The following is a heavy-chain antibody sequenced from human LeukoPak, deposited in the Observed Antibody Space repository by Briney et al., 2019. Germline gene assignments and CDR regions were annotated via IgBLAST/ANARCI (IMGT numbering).Heavy chain of an antibody. Sequence: GGSLRLSCAASGFTFSSYAMSWVRQAPGKGLEWVSAISGSGGSTYYADSVKGRFTISRDNSKNTLYLQMNSLRAEDTAVYYCTKDGDIVVVPAAMGVLISRLGHWGQGALVTVSS. J-gene: IGHJ5*02. D-gene: IGHD2-2*01. CDR1: GFTFSSYA. CDR2: ISGSGGST. CDR3: TKDGDIVVVPAAMGVLISRLGH. V-gene: IGHV3-23*01.